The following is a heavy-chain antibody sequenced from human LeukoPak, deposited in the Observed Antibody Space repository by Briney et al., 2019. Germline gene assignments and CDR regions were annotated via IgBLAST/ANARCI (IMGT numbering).Heavy chain of an antibody. CDR1: GFTFSSYA. CDR2: ISGSWGSK. D-gene: IGHD5-24*01. J-gene: IGHJ4*02. V-gene: IGHV3-23*01. CDR3: AKDRKAKMATISYDY. Sequence: GGSLRLSCAASGFTFSSYAMSWVPDAPGKGREYGSAISGSWGSKYYADSVKGRFTISRDNSKNTLYLQMNSLRAEDTAVYYCAKDRKAKMATISYDYWGQGTLVTVSS.